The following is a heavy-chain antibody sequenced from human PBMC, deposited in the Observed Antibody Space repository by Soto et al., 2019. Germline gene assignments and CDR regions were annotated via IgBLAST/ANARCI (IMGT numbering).Heavy chain of an antibody. Sequence: SETLSLTCSVSDDSINSDKYYWGWIHQPPGKGLEWIGSIYYRGNAYYNPSLQTRVTISLDKSKGQFSLKLNSMTAADSAVYFCARLEGLATISYYFDFWGPGALVTVSS. CDR2: IYYRGNA. D-gene: IGHD3-9*01. CDR1: DDSINSDKYY. V-gene: IGHV4-39*01. J-gene: IGHJ4*02. CDR3: ARLEGLATISYYFDF.